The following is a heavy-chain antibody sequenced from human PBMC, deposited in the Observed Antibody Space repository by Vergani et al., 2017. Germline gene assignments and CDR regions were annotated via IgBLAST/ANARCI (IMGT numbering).Heavy chain of an antibody. CDR3: ARARGYRSYYYMDV. J-gene: IGHJ6*03. CDR2: ISSSGSTI. Sequence: VQLVESGGGVVQPGRSLRLSCAASGFTFSSYGMHWVRQAPGKGLEWVSYISSSGSTIYYADSVKGRFTISRDNAKNSLYLQMNSLRAEDTAVYYCARARGYRSYYYMDVWGKGTTVTVSS. V-gene: IGHV3-48*04. CDR1: GFTFSSYG. D-gene: IGHD5-24*01.